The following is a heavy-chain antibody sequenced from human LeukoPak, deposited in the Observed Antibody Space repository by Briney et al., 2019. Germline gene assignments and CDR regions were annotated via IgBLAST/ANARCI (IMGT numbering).Heavy chain of an antibody. D-gene: IGHD6-13*01. Sequence: PGGSLRLSCAASGFTFSSYWMSWVRQAPGKGLEWVSAISGSGGSAYNADSVKGRFSISRDDSKNTLYLQMNSLRAEDTAVYYCSMAAPGTFSRPDYWGQGTLVTVSS. CDR2: ISGSGGSA. J-gene: IGHJ4*02. CDR3: SMAAPGTFSRPDY. V-gene: IGHV3-23*01. CDR1: GFTFSSYW.